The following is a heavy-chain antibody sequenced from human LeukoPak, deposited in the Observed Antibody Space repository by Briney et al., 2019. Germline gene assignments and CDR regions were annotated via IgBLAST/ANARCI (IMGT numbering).Heavy chain of an antibody. CDR2: ISGSSDTT. Sequence: GGSLRLSCEASGFIFSNYAMMWVRQAPGKGLIWVSVISGSSDTTLYADSVKGRFTISRDNSRNTVYLQMNSLRADDTAVYYCARDQYYYDSSGHLTFDYWGQGTLVTVSS. J-gene: IGHJ4*02. CDR3: ARDQYYYDSSGHLTFDY. CDR1: GFIFSNYA. D-gene: IGHD3-22*01. V-gene: IGHV3-23*01.